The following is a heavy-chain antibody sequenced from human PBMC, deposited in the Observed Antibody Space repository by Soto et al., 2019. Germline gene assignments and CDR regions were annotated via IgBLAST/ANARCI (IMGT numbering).Heavy chain of an antibody. V-gene: IGHV3-33*01. CDR1: GFTFSSYG. CDR3: AREVGNKPKWELSHCFDY. D-gene: IGHD1-26*01. Sequence: QVQLVESGGGVVQPGRSLRLSCAASGFTFSSYGMHWVRQAPGKGLEWVAVIWYDGSNKYYADYVKGRFTISRDNSKNTLYLQMNSLRAEDTAVYYCAREVGNKPKWELSHCFDYWGQGTLVTVSS. CDR2: IWYDGSNK. J-gene: IGHJ4*02.